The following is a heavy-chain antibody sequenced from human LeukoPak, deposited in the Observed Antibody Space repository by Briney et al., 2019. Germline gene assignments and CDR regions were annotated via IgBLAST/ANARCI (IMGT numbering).Heavy chain of an antibody. V-gene: IGHV3-23*01. D-gene: IGHD6-19*01. Sequence: GSLRLSCAASGFTFSSYAMSWVRQAPGQRLEGVSAISGSCGSTYYADSVKGRFTISRDNSKNTLYLQMNSLRAEDTAVYYCAKDTLRIAVAGTVDYWGQGTLVTVSS. CDR3: AKDTLRIAVAGTVDY. J-gene: IGHJ4*02. CDR2: ISGSCGST. CDR1: GFTFSSYA.